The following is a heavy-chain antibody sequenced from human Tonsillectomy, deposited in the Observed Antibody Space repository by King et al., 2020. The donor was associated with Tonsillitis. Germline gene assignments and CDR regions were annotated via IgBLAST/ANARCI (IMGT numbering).Heavy chain of an antibody. V-gene: IGHV5-51*01. D-gene: IGHD6-6*01. Sequence: VQLVESGAEVKKPGESLKISCKGSGYSFTSYWIAWVRQMPGKGLEWMGIIYPGDSDTRYSPSFQGQVTVSIDKAISTAYLQWSSLKASDTAMYYCARHGRVGIGSIYGSSSLWGQGTLVTVSS. CDR3: ARHGRVGIGSIYGSSSL. J-gene: IGHJ4*02. CDR2: IYPGDSDT. CDR1: GYSFTSYW.